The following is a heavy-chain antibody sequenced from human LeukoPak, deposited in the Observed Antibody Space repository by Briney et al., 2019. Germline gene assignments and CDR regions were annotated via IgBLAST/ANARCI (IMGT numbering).Heavy chain of an antibody. CDR2: TYSGST. Sequence: SETLSLTCTVSGDSITSGTSYWGWIRQPPGKGLEWIVSTYSGSTYYSPSLKSRLSISVDTSKNQFPLSLTSVAAADTAVYYCARHGGGIEANVSRPLGFWGQGNLVTVSS. V-gene: IGHV4-39*01. J-gene: IGHJ4*02. D-gene: IGHD6-13*01. CDR3: ARHGGGIEANVSRPLGF. CDR1: GDSITSGTSY.